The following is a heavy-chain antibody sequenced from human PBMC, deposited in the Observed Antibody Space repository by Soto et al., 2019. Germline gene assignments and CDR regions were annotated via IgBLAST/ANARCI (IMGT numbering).Heavy chain of an antibody. CDR2: INAGNGNT. J-gene: IGHJ4*02. CDR1: GYTLTSYA. Sequence: QVQLVQSGAEEEKPGASVKVSCKASGYTLTSYAMHWVRQAPGHRLEWMGWINAGNGNTKYSQKFQGRVTITRDTSASTAYMEMSSLRSEETAVYFCARSIVVESALAYWSRGTLVIVAS. V-gene: IGHV1-3*05. D-gene: IGHD2-21*02. CDR3: ARSIVVESALAY.